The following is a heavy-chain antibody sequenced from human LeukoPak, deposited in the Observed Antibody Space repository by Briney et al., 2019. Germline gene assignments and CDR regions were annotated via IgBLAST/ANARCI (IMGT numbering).Heavy chain of an antibody. CDR2: INHSGST. V-gene: IGHV4-34*01. CDR3: ASRLRYFDWLLAPYYFDY. Sequence: SETLSLTCAVYGGSFSGYYWSWIRQPPGKGLEWIGEINHSGSTNYNPSLKSRVTISVDTPKNQFSLKLSSVTAADTAVYYCASRLRYFDWLLAPYYFDYWGQGTLVTVSS. CDR1: GGSFSGYY. D-gene: IGHD3-9*01. J-gene: IGHJ4*02.